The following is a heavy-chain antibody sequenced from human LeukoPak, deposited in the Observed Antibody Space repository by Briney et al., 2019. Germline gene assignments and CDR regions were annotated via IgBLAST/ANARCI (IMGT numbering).Heavy chain of an antibody. CDR1: GGSISSYY. V-gene: IGHV4-59*01. CDR2: IYYSGST. Sequence: SETLSLTCTVSGGSISSYYWSWIRQPPGKGLEWIGYIYYSGSTNYNPSLKSRVTISVDTPKNQFSLKLSSVTAADTAVYYCARNRDGLIDYWGQGTLVTVSS. D-gene: IGHD5-24*01. J-gene: IGHJ4*02. CDR3: ARNRDGLIDY.